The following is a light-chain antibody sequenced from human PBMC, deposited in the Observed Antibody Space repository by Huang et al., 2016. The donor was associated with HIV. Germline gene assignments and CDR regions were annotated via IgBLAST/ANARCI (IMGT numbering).Light chain of an antibody. CDR1: QSISSY. CDR3: QQRSNWPFT. Sequence: EIVMTQSPATLSLSPGARATLSCRASQSISSYLAWYQQKPGQAPRLLIYDASNRATGIPARFRGSVSGTDFTLTISSLEPEDFAVYYCQQRSNWPFTFGGGTKVEIK. V-gene: IGKV3-11*01. CDR2: DAS. J-gene: IGKJ4*01.